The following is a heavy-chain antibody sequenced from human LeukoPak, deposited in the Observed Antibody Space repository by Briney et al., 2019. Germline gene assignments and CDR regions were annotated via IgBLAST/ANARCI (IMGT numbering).Heavy chain of an antibody. V-gene: IGHV1-8*01. CDR3: ARGITYYYDSSGFRDY. J-gene: IGHJ4*02. Sequence: ASVKVSCKASGYTFTSYDINWVRQATGQGLEWMGWMNPNSGNTGYAQKFQGSVTMTRNTSISTAYMELSSLRSEDTAVYYCARGITYYYDSSGFRDYWGQGTLVTVSS. CDR1: GYTFTSYD. D-gene: IGHD3-22*01. CDR2: MNPNSGNT.